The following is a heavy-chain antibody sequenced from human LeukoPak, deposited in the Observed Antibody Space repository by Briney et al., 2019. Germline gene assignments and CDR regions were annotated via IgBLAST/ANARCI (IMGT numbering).Heavy chain of an antibody. D-gene: IGHD3/OR15-3a*01. CDR3: ARQTGSGLFILL. CDR2: IYYSGNT. J-gene: IGHJ4*02. V-gene: IGHV4-39*01. Sequence: GSLRLSCAASGFTLSSYAMSWVRQPPGKGLEWIGSIYYSGNTYYNASLKSQVSISIDTSKNQFSLKLTSVTAADTAVYYCARQTGSGLFILLGGQGTLVTVSS. CDR1: GFTLSSYAM.